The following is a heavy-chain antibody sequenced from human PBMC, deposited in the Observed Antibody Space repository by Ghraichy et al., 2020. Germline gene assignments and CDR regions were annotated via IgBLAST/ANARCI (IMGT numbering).Heavy chain of an antibody. CDR3: ASSYDFWSGYYIGARYYFDY. D-gene: IGHD3-3*01. Sequence: GESLNISCAASGFTFSSYSMNWVRQAPGKGLEWVSYISSSSSTIYYADSVKGRFTISRDNAKNSLYLQMNSLRAEDTAVYYCASSYDFWSGYYIGARYYFDYWGQGTLVTVSS. V-gene: IGHV3-48*01. CDR2: ISSSSSTI. CDR1: GFTFSSYS. J-gene: IGHJ4*02.